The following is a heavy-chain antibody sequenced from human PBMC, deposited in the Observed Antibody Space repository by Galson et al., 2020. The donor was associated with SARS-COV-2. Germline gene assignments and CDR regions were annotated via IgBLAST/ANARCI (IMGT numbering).Heavy chain of an antibody. CDR3: ASEKGGWDYFDY. V-gene: IGHV3-23*01. CDR2: TGATDGLT. D-gene: IGHD1-26*01. CDR1: GFTISSYA. Sequence: GESLKISCAASGFTISSYAMSWVRQAPGKGLEWVSATGATDGLTYYADSVKGRFTISRDNSMNTLYLQMNSLRPEDTAVYYCASEKGGWDYFDYWGQGTLVTVSS. J-gene: IGHJ4*02.